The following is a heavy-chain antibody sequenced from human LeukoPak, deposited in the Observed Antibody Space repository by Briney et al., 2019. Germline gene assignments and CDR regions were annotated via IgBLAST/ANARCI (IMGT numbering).Heavy chain of an antibody. D-gene: IGHD5-24*01. CDR1: GGSFRGYS. CDR2: VNHSGRA. CDR3: AAELDGYKTLDQ. Sequence: PSETLSLTCDVHGGSFRGYSWNWIRQPPGKGLEWIGEVNHSGRAKYNPSLKSRVTISVETSNNAFSLKVSSVTAADTAVYYCAAELDGYKTLDQWGQGTLVTVSS. V-gene: IGHV4-34*01. J-gene: IGHJ4*02.